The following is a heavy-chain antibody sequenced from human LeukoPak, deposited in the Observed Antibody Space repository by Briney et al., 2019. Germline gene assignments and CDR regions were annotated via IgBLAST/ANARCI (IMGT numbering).Heavy chain of an antibody. CDR3: ARDAKGNPNYYDSSGYAYYYYMDV. CDR2: IIPIFGTA. D-gene: IGHD3-22*01. Sequence: ASVKVSCKASGGTFSSYAISWVRQAPGQGLEWMGGIIPIFGTANYVQRFQGRVTITTDESTSTAYMELSSLRSEDTAVYYCARDAKGNPNYYDSSGYAYYYYMDVWGKGTTVTVSS. J-gene: IGHJ6*03. V-gene: IGHV1-69*05. CDR1: GGTFSSYA.